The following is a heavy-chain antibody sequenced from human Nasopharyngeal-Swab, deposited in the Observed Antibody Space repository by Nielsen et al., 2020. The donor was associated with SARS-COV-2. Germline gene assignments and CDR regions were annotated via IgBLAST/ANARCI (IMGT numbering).Heavy chain of an antibody. D-gene: IGHD3-3*01. CDR1: GFTFNNYN. Sequence: ESLKISCAASGFTFNNYNFNWVRQAPGKGLEWVSSISSSSSYIYYADSVKGRFTISRGNAKNSLYLQMNSLRAEDTAVYYCARDGLDYDFWSAYFMDVWGQGTTVTVSS. J-gene: IGHJ6*02. CDR2: ISSSSSYI. V-gene: IGHV3-21*01. CDR3: ARDGLDYDFWSAYFMDV.